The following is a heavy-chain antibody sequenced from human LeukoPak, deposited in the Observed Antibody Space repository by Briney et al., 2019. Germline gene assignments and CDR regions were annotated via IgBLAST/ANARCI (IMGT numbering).Heavy chain of an antibody. CDR3: AIGPPRIAAAGDYYYYMDV. D-gene: IGHD6-13*01. CDR1: GGTFSSYA. V-gene: IGHV1-69*05. J-gene: IGHJ6*03. CDR2: IIPIFGTA. Sequence: SVKVSCKASGGTFSSYAISWVRQAPGQGLEWMGGIIPIFGTANYAQKFQGRVTITTDESTSTAYMELSSLGSEDTAVYYCAIGPPRIAAAGDYYYYMDVWGKGTTVTVSS.